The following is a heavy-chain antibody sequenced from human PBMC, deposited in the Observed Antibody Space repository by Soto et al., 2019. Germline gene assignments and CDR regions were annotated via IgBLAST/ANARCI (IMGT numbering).Heavy chain of an antibody. CDR2: IWYDGSNK. D-gene: IGHD3-3*01. CDR1: GFTFSSYG. CDR3: ARPKDRYYEFWSGTDGMDV. Sequence: GGSLRLSCAASGFTFSSYGMHWVRQAPGKGLEWVAVIWYDGSNKYYADSVKGRFTISRDNSKNTLYLQMNSLRAEDTAVYYGARPKDRYYEFWSGTDGMDVWGQGTTVTVSS. V-gene: IGHV3-33*01. J-gene: IGHJ6*02.